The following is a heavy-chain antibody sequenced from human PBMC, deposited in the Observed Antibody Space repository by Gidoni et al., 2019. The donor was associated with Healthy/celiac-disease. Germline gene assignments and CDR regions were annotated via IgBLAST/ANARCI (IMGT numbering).Heavy chain of an antibody. V-gene: IGHV1-69*01. J-gene: IGHJ4*02. CDR1: GGTFSSYA. D-gene: IGHD3-10*01. CDR2: IIPSFGTA. Sequence: QVQLVQSGAEVKKPGSSVKVSCKASGGTFSSYAISWGRQAPGQGLGWMGGIIPSFGTANYAQKFQGRVTITADESTSTAYMELSSLRSEDTAVYYCASQGRVPGNVYYFDYWGQGTLVTVSS. CDR3: ASQGRVPGNVYYFDY.